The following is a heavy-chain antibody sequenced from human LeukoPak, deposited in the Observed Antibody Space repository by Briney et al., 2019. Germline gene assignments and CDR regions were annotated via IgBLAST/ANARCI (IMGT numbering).Heavy chain of an antibody. D-gene: IGHD5-12*01. CDR3: ARDLNDSGYDLRAYFDY. CDR1: GFTFSSYS. V-gene: IGHV3-21*01. Sequence: GGSLRLSCAASGFTFSSYSMNWVRQAPGKGLEWVSSISSSSSYIYYADSVKGRFTISRDNAKNSLYLQMNSLRAEDTAVYYCARDLNDSGYDLRAYFDYWGQGTLVTVSS. J-gene: IGHJ4*02. CDR2: ISSSSSYI.